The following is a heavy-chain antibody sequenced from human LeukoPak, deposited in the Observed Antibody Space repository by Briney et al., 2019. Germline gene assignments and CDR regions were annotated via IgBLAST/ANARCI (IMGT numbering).Heavy chain of an antibody. CDR2: IYYSGST. D-gene: IGHD6-19*01. CDR1: GGSISSSSYY. CDR3: ARHERWLVFGFDY. Sequence: SETLSLTCTVSGGSISSSSYYWGWIRQPPGKGLEWIGSIYYSGSTYYNPSLKSRVTISVDTSKNQFSLKLNSVTAADTAVYYCARHERWLVFGFDYWGQGTLVTVSS. J-gene: IGHJ4*02. V-gene: IGHV4-39*01.